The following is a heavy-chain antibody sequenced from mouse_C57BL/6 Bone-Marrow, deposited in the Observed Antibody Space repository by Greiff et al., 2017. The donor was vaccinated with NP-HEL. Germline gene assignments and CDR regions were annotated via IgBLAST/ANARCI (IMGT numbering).Heavy chain of an antibody. CDR2: IYPYNGVS. J-gene: IGHJ4*01. CDR3: ASPSTVVAPYAMDY. D-gene: IGHD1-1*01. CDR1: GYSFTGYY. V-gene: IGHV1-31*01. Sequence: EVQLQQSGPELVKPGASVKISCKASGYSFTGYYMHWVKQSHGNILDWIGYIYPYNGVSSYNQKFKGKATLTVDKSSSTAYMELRSLTSEDSAVYYCASPSTVVAPYAMDYWGQGTSVTVSS.